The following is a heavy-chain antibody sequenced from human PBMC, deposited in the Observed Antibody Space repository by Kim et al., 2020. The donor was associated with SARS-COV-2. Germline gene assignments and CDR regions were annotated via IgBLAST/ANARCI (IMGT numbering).Heavy chain of an antibody. CDR2: FDPEDGET. D-gene: IGHD3-3*01. J-gene: IGHJ6*02. Sequence: ASVKVSCKVSGYTLTELSMHWVRQAPGKGLEWMGGFDPEDGETIYAQKFQGRVTMTEDTSIDTAYMELSSLRSEDTAVYYCATGSITIFGVVPRYGMDVWGQGTTVTVSS. CDR1: GYTLTELS. CDR3: ATGSITIFGVVPRYGMDV. V-gene: IGHV1-24*01.